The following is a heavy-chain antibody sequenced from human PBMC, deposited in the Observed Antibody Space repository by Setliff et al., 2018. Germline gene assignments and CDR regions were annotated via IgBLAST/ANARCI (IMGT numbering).Heavy chain of an antibody. V-gene: IGHV1-18*01. D-gene: IGHD2-21*01. CDR1: FSPFTSYG. CDR2: ISAYNGNT. Sequence: SFPSSFSPFTSYGISWVRQAPGQGLEWMGWISAYNGNTNYAQKLQGRVTMTTDTSTSTADMELRSLISDDTAGYYCAREGRLQLTQYYYDYGMDVWGQGTTVTVSS. CDR3: AREGRLQLTQYYYDYGMDV. J-gene: IGHJ6*02.